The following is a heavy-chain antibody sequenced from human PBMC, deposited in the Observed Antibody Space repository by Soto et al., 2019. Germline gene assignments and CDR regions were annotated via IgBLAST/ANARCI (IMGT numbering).Heavy chain of an antibody. D-gene: IGHD6-6*01. CDR2: ISYDGSNK. J-gene: IGHJ6*02. V-gene: IGHV3-30*18. CDR3: AKDSRSSSPRYYYYGMDV. CDR1: GFTFSSYG. Sequence: LRLSCAASGFTFSSYGMHWVRQAPGKGLEWVAVISYDGSNKYYADSVKGRFTTSRDNSKNTLYLQMNSLRAEDTAVYYCAKDSRSSSPRYYYYGMDVWGQGTTVTVSS.